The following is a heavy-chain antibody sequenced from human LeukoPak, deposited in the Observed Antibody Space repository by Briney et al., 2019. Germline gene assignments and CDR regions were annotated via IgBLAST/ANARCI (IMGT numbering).Heavy chain of an antibody. CDR3: ARDGDQLGLGDS. Sequence: GGSLRLSCTASGFTFSGSWMTWVRQTPGKGLEWVANIGEDGTEKNYVDSVKGRFTISRDSANNSLYLQMSSLRAEDTALYYCARDGDQLGLGDSWGQGTLVTVSS. J-gene: IGHJ4*02. CDR1: GFTFSGSW. V-gene: IGHV3-7*01. CDR2: IGEDGTEK. D-gene: IGHD3-16*01.